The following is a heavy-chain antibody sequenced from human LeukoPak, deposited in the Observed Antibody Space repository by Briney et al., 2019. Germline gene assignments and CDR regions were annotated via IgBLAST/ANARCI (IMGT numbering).Heavy chain of an antibody. CDR2: IKSKTDGGTT. D-gene: IGHD3-10*01. J-gene: IGHJ4*02. CDR3: TTYYYGSGSSPSDY. V-gene: IGHV3-15*01. CDR1: GFTFSNAW. Sequence: GGSLRLSCAASGFTFSNAWMSWVRQAPGKGLEWVGRIKSKTDGGTTDYAAPVKGRFTISRDDSKNTLYLQMNGLKTEDTAVYYCTTYYYGSGSSPSDYWGQGTLVTVSS.